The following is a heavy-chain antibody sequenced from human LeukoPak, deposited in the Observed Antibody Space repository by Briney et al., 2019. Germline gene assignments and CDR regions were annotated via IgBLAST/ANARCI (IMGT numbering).Heavy chain of an antibody. J-gene: IGHJ4*02. V-gene: IGHV3-66*01. CDR3: AGVGVWFGDLPFDN. D-gene: IGHD3-10*01. Sequence: PGGSLRLSCAASGFTVSSNFMSWVRQAPGKGLEWVSVIYTGGSTYYADSVKGRFTISRDKSKNTLYLQMNSLRAEDTAVYYCAGVGVWFGDLPFDNWGQGTLVTVSS. CDR1: GFTVSSNF. CDR2: IYTGGST.